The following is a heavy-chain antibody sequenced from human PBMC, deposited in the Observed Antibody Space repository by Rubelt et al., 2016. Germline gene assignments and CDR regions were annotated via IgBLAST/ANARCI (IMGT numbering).Heavy chain of an antibody. CDR1: GFTFSSYA. V-gene: IGHV3-23*04. CDR2: ISGSGGNT. J-gene: IGHJ4*02. Sequence: EVQLVESGGGLVKPGGSLRLSCAASGFTFSSYAMSWVRQAPGKGLEWVSAISGSGGNTYYAGSVECRFTISRDNDKNTLYGHMNSLRAEDTAVYYCAKADYGGNMYYFDHWGQGTLVTVSS. CDR3: AKADYGGNMYYFDH. D-gene: IGHD4-23*01.